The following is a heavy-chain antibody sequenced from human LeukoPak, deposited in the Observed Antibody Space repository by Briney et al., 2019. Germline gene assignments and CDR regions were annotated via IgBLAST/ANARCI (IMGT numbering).Heavy chain of an antibody. CDR3: ARDWWYGDYFIGNY. CDR2: ISTYNGNT. V-gene: IGHV1-18*01. D-gene: IGHD4-17*01. CDR1: GYTFTSYG. J-gene: IGHJ4*02. Sequence: VASVKVSCKASGYTFTSYGISWVRQAPGQGLEWMGWISTYNGNTKHAQKLQDRVTMTTDTSTSTGYMELRSLRSDDTAVYYCARDWWYGDYFIGNYWGQGTLVTVSS.